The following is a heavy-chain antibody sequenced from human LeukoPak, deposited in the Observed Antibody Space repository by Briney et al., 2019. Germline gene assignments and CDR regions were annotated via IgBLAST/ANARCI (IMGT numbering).Heavy chain of an antibody. V-gene: IGHV4-34*01. CDR3: AAAGDNWNSAAGS. J-gene: IGHJ4*02. CDR1: GGSFSGYY. D-gene: IGHD1-7*01. CDR2: INHSGST. Sequence: SETLSLTCAVYGGSFSGYYWSWVRQPPGKGLEWVWEINHSGSTNYNPSLKSRVTISVDTSKNQFSLKLSSVTAAETAVYYCAAAGDNWNSAAGSWGQGTLVTVSS.